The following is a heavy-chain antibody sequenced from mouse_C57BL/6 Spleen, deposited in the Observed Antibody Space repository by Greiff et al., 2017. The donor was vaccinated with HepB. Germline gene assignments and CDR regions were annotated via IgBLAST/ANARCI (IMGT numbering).Heavy chain of an antibody. CDR2: INPGSGGT. V-gene: IGHV1-54*01. Sequence: QVQLQQSGAELVRPGTSVKVSCKASGYAFTNYLIEWVKQRPGQGLEWIGVINPGSGGTNYNEKFKGKATLTADKSSSTAYMHLSSLTSEDSAVYFCARGNFDYWGQGTTLTVSS. CDR1: GYAFTNYL. J-gene: IGHJ2*01. CDR3: ARGNFDY.